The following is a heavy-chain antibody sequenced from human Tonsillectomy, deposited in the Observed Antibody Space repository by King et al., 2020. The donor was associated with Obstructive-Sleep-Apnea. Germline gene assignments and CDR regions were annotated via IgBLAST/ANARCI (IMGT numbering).Heavy chain of an antibody. D-gene: IGHD2-2*01. V-gene: IGHV3-73*01. Sequence: VQLVESGGGLVQPGGSLKLSCAASGFTFDDSHMHWVRQAPGKGLEWIGHIRSRRDNYATAYAAAVNGRFSISRDQTQSTAYLQLNSLTTEDTAVYYCSRQTDSCHDYWGQGTRVTVSS. J-gene: IGHJ4*02. CDR1: GFTFDDSH. CDR3: SRQTDSCHDY. CDR2: IRSRRDNYAT.